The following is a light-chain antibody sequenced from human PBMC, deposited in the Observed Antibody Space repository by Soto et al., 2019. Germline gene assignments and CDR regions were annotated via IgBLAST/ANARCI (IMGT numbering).Light chain of an antibody. CDR2: DAS. Sequence: EIVMTQSPATLSVSPGVRATLSSRASQSVNCNFAWYRPKPGQAPRLLISDASTKATGVPARFSGSGSEQQVTLTISSRQSEDSGIYYCQQYNFWPPLTFGGGTKVE. V-gene: IGKV3-15*01. CDR1: QSVNCN. CDR3: QQYNFWPPLT. J-gene: IGKJ4*01.